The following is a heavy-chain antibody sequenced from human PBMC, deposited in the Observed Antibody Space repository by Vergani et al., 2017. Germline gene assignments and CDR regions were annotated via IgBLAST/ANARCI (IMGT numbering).Heavy chain of an antibody. CDR2: ISGSGGST. V-gene: IGHV3-23*01. D-gene: IGHD5-12*01. CDR1: GFTFNHYA. CDR3: AKANPRNSGYDYLYYYHAMDV. Sequence: EVQLLESGGDLVQPGGSLRLSCAAFGFTFNHYAMNWVRQAPGKGLEWGSGISGSGGSTYDAGSVKGRFTISRDSSKNTLYLQMNSLSAGDTAVYYCAKANPRNSGYDYLYYYHAMDVWGQGTTVTVSS. J-gene: IGHJ6*02.